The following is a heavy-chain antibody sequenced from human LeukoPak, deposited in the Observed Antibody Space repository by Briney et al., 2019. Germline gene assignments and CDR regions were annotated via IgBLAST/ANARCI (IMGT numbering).Heavy chain of an antibody. Sequence: SEALSLTCTVSGGSISSSYWSWIRQPPGKGLEWIGYIHYSGNKNYTPTLRNRLTMSVDTSKNQFSLKLSSVTAADTAVYYCVRGYYGSSGSSNTFDIWGQGTMVTVSS. CDR3: VRGYYGSSGSSNTFDI. J-gene: IGHJ3*02. CDR2: IHYSGNK. CDR1: GGSISSSY. D-gene: IGHD3-22*01. V-gene: IGHV4-59*01.